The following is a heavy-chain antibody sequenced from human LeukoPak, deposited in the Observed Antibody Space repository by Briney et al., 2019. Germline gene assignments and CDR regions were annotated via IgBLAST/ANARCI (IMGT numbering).Heavy chain of an antibody. CDR2: INPNSGGT. Sequence: SVKVSCKASAYTFTGYYMHWVRQAPGQGLEWMGWINPNSGGTKYAQKLQGRVAVTSDTSISTAYMQLPGLTYDDTAVYYCASPDYYGSGSSRFDPWGQGTKVTVSS. CDR3: ASPDYYGSGSSRFDP. D-gene: IGHD3-10*01. CDR1: AYTFTGYY. V-gene: IGHV1-2*02. J-gene: IGHJ5*02.